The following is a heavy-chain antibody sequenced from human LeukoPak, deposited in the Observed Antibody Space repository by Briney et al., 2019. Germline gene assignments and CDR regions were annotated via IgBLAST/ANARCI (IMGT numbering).Heavy chain of an antibody. CDR1: GFTFSSYT. Sequence: GGSLRLSCAASGFTFSSYTMNWVRQAPGKGLEWVSYISPSSTSIYYADSVKGRFTISRDNAKNSLSLQMNSLRAEDTAVYYCARGNYLDYWGQGVLVTVSS. J-gene: IGHJ4*02. V-gene: IGHV3-48*01. CDR2: ISPSSTSI. CDR3: ARGNYLDY.